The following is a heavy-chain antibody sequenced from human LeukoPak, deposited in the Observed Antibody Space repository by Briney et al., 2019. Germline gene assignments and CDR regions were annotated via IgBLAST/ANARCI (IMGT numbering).Heavy chain of an antibody. CDR3: ARLQDDGGNGEFDY. J-gene: IGHJ4*02. V-gene: IGHV4-38-2*01. D-gene: IGHD4-23*01. CDR2: IYHSGST. CDR1: GHSISSGYY. Sequence: SETLSLTCAVSGHSISSGYYWGWIRQPPGKGLEWIGSIYHSGSTYYNPSLKSRVTISVDTSKNQFSLKLSSVTAADTAVYYCARLQDDGGNGEFDYWGQGTLVTVSS.